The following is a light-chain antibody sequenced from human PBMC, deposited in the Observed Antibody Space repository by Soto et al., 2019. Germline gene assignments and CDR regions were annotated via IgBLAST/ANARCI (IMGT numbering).Light chain of an antibody. CDR1: SSDVGTYNL. Sequence: QSALTQPASVSGSHGQSITISCSGPSSDVGTYNLVSWYQQYPGKAPRLMIYEVTKRPSGVSNRFSGSKSGNTASLTISGLQPEDEADYYCCSYAGSSSSIFGTGTKVTVL. CDR2: EVT. V-gene: IGLV2-23*02. J-gene: IGLJ1*01. CDR3: CSYAGSSSSI.